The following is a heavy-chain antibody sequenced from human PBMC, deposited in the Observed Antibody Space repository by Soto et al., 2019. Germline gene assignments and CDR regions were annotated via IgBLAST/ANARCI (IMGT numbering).Heavy chain of an antibody. CDR3: AKDAPYYYDSSGYYGPFDP. Sequence: LRLSCAASGFTFSSYGIHWVRQAPGKGLEWVALISYDGSNKYYADSVKGRFTISRDNSKNTLYLQMNSLRAEDTAMYYCAKDAPYYYDSSGYYGPFDPWGQGTLVTVSS. D-gene: IGHD3-22*01. CDR2: ISYDGSNK. CDR1: GFTFSSYG. J-gene: IGHJ5*02. V-gene: IGHV3-30*18.